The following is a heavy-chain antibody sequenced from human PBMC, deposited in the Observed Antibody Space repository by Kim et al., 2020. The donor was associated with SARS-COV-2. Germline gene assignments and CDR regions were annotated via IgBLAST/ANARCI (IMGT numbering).Heavy chain of an antibody. J-gene: IGHJ6*02. V-gene: IGHV3-48*01. CDR3: ARDAYYYYGMDV. Sequence: IDYADSVKGRFTISRDNAKNSLYLQMNSLGAEDTAVYYCARDAYYYYGMDVWGQGTTVTVSS. CDR2: I.